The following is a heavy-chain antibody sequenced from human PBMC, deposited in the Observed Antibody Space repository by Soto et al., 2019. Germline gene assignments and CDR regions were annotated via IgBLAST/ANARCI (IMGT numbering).Heavy chain of an antibody. CDR1: GFTVSSYG. D-gene: IGHD2-15*01. Sequence: QVQLVESGGGVVQPGRSLRLSCAASGFTVSSYGLHWVRQPPGKGLGWLAFISYDGSDKFYADSVKGRFTISRDSSKNTLYLQLNSLRAEDTAVYYCARVLGGFPNFDFWVQGTLVTVSS. V-gene: IGHV3-30-3*01. CDR2: ISYDGSDK. CDR3: ARVLGGFPNFDF. J-gene: IGHJ4*02.